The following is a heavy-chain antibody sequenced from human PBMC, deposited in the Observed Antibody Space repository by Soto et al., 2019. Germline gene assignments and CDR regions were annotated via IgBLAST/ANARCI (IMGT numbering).Heavy chain of an antibody. CDR1: GGSITNGDYY. Sequence: QVQLQESGPGLVRPSQTLSLTCTVSGGSITNGDYYWNWIRQHPGKGLEWIGYINYRGTTFYNPSLKSRVFITVETSKSQFSLNLSSVTAADTAVYFCARDAPGEAPYWGQGTLVTVSS. J-gene: IGHJ4*02. CDR2: INYRGTT. D-gene: IGHD2-2*01. V-gene: IGHV4-31*03. CDR3: ARDAPGEAPY.